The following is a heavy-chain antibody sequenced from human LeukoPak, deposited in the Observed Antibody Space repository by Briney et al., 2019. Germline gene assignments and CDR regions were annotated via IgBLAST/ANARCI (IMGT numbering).Heavy chain of an antibody. CDR3: ARHYSITGGRLSGYWLDP. Sequence: SETLSLTCSVSGGSMSSFYWSWIRQPPGRGLEWIGYISYSGSPNYNPSLKSRVTISVDTSKNQVSLKLSSVTAADTAVYYCARHYSITGGRLSGYWLDPWGQGTLVTVSS. D-gene: IGHD7-27*01. CDR1: GGSMSSFY. J-gene: IGHJ5*02. CDR2: ISYSGSP. V-gene: IGHV4-59*08.